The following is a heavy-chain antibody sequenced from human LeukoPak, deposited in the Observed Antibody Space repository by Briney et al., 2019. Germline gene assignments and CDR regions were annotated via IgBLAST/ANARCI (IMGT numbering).Heavy chain of an antibody. Sequence: SETLSLTCTVSGGSISSYYWSWIRQPPGKGLEWIGEINHSGSTNYNPSLKSRVTISVDTSKNQFSLKLSSVTAADTAVYYCAAVGATLGGDYWGQGTLVTVSS. D-gene: IGHD1-26*01. CDR2: INHSGST. V-gene: IGHV4-34*01. J-gene: IGHJ4*02. CDR3: AAVGATLGGDY. CDR1: GGSISSYY.